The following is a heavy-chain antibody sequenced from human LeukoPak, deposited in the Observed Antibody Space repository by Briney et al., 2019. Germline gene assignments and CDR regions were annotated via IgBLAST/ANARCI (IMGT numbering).Heavy chain of an antibody. CDR2: INPSGGST. Sequence: ASVKVSCKASGYTFTNYYMHWVRQAPGQGLEWMGIINPSGGSTSYAQKFQGRVTMTRDTSTSTVYMELSSLRSEDTAVYYCANYDSSGYYNYWGQGTLVTVSS. J-gene: IGHJ4*02. V-gene: IGHV1-46*01. D-gene: IGHD3-22*01. CDR3: ANYDSSGYYNY. CDR1: GYTFTNYY.